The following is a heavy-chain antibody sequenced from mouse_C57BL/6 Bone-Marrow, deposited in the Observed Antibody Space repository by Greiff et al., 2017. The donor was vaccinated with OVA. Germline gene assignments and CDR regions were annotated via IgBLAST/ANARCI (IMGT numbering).Heavy chain of an antibody. CDR3: TTRFYYYGSSLYYFDY. D-gene: IGHD1-1*01. Sequence: VQLQQSGAELVRPGASVKLSCTASGFNIQDDYMHWVKQRPEQGLEWIGWIDPENGDTEYASKFQGKATITADTSSNTAYLQLSSLTSEDTAVYYCTTRFYYYGSSLYYFDYWGQGTTLPVSS. CDR2: IDPENGDT. CDR1: GFNIQDDY. V-gene: IGHV14-4*01. J-gene: IGHJ2*01.